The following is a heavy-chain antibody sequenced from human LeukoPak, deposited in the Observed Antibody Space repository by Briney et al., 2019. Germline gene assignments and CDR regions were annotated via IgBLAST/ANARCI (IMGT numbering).Heavy chain of an antibody. CDR3: ARDDGQTDAFDI. V-gene: IGHV3-23*01. J-gene: IGHJ3*02. CDR1: EFTFSSYA. Sequence: GGSLRLSCAASEFTFSSYAMSWGRQAPGKGLEWVSVISGSGGSTFYADSVKGRFTISRHNSKNTLYLQMNSLRAEDTAVYYCARDDGQTDAFDIWGQGTMVTVSS. D-gene: IGHD5-24*01. CDR2: ISGSGGST.